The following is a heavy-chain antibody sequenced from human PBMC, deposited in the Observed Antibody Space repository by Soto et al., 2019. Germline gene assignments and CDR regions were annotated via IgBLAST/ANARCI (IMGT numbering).Heavy chain of an antibody. V-gene: IGHV1-2*02. CDR2: INPNSGGT. CDR3: ARGWGIAAPGPNWFDP. J-gene: IGHJ5*02. CDR1: GYSLSGYY. D-gene: IGHD6-13*01. Sequence: GASVKVSCKASGYSLSGYYLHWVRQAPGQGPERMGWINPNSGGTKYVQKFQGRVTMTRDTSISTVYLELSRLRSDDTAVYYCARGWGIAAPGPNWFDPWGQGTLVTVSS.